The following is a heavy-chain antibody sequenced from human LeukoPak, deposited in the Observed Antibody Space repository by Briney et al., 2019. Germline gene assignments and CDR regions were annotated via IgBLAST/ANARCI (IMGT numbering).Heavy chain of an antibody. CDR2: ISYDGSNK. CDR1: GFTFSSYA. CDR3: ARDSSPYYYGSGSHDY. D-gene: IGHD3-10*01. V-gene: IGHV3-30*04. J-gene: IGHJ4*02. Sequence: GTSLRLSCAASGFTFSSYAMHWVRQAPGKGLQWVEVISYDGSNKYYADSVKGRFTISRDNSKNTLYLQMNSLRAEDTAVYYCARDSSPYYYGSGSHDYWGQGTLVTVSS.